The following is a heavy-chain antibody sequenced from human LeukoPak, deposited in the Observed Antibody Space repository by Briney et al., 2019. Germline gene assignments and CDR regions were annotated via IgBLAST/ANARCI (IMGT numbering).Heavy chain of an antibody. CDR1: GYIFTNYY. J-gene: IGHJ4*02. CDR2: INPSGGST. V-gene: IGHV1-46*01. CDR3: ARDHGSAYYRAPRH. D-gene: IGHD3-10*01. Sequence: ASVKVSCKASGYIFTNYYMHWVRQAPGHGLEWMGTINPSGGSTTYAQKFQGRVTMTRDTSTSTVYMELSSLRSEDTAVYYCARDHGSAYYRAPRHWGQGTLVTVSS.